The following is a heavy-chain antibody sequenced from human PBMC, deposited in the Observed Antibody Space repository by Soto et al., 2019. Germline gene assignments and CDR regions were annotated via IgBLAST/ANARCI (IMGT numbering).Heavy chain of an antibody. CDR3: AGGGVAGAGTYYNDY. CDR2: INNDGSST. Sequence: EVQRVESGGGLVQPGGSLRLSCAASGFTFSSYWMHLVRQAPGKGLVWVSRINNDGSSTSYADSVKGRLTISRDNAKNTLYLQVNSLRAEDTAVDYCAGGGVAGAGTYYNDYWGRGTLVTVSS. D-gene: IGHD3-10*01. V-gene: IGHV3-74*01. CDR1: GFTFSSYW. J-gene: IGHJ4*02.